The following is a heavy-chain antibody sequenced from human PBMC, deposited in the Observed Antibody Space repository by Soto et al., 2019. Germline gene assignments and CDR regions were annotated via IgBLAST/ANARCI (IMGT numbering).Heavy chain of an antibody. J-gene: IGHJ6*01. Sequence: QVQLVESGGGVVQPGRSPRLSCAASGFTFSSYGMHWVRQAPGKGLEWVAVIWYDGSNKYYADSVKGRFTISRDNSKNTLYLQMNSLRAEDTAVYYCARESSGWYPYEANYYYYGMDVW. D-gene: IGHD6-19*01. CDR2: IWYDGSNK. CDR1: GFTFSSYG. CDR3: ARESSGWYPYEANYYYYGMDV. V-gene: IGHV3-33*01.